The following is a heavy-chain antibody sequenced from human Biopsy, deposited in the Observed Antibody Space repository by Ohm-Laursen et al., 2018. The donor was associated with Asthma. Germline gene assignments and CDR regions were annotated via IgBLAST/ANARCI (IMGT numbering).Heavy chain of an antibody. D-gene: IGHD6-19*01. CDR2: ISYDGSSI. J-gene: IGHJ4*02. V-gene: IGHV3-30-3*01. CDR1: RFTYE. CDR3: ARAGVAGTHIED. Sequence: LSLTCAASRFTYEMHWVRQAPGKGLEWVAVISYDGSSIYYADSVKGRFTISRDNSKNTLSLQMNSLTAEDTAVYYCARAGVAGTHIEDWGQGTLVTVSS.